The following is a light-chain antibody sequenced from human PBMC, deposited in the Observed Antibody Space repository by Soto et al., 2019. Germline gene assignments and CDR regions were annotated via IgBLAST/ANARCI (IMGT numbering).Light chain of an antibody. J-gene: IGKJ2*01. CDR3: LQYFNWPQT. Sequence: ETVLTQSPATLSLSPGERATLSCRASQYVGTKLAWYQQKPGQPPRLLIYGKSTGATGLPARFSGSGSGTEFDLTISSLQSEDFDVYYCLQYFNWPQTFGQGTKL. CDR1: QYVGTK. V-gene: IGKV3D-15*01. CDR2: GKS.